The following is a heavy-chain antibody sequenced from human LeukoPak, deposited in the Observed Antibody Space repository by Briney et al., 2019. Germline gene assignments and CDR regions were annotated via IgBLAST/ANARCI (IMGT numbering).Heavy chain of an antibody. J-gene: IGHJ3*02. CDR3: ARQDAGAFDI. Sequence: SETLSLTCGVSGGAITNYYWNWIRQAPGKGLEWLGYIYYTGSTTYNPSVKSRITISLDTSKKQISLKLRSVTAADTAVYYCARQDAGAFDIWGQGTMVTVSS. CDR2: IYYTGST. V-gene: IGHV4-59*01. D-gene: IGHD2-15*01. CDR1: GGAITNYY.